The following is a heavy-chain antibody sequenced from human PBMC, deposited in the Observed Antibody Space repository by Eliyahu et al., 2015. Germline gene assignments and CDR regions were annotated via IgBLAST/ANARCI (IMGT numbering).Heavy chain of an antibody. J-gene: IGHJ5*02. Sequence: QLQLQESGPGLVKPSETLSLTCTVSGXXIRSRSYYWDWIRQPPGKGLEWIGNVYFTGTTYYNPSLKSRVTIFVDTSKNQFSLRLSSVTAADTAVYYCARASYAIDTWFDPWGQGTLVTVSS. D-gene: IGHD2-2*01. CDR1: GXXIRSRSYY. CDR3: ARASYAIDTWFDP. CDR2: VYFTGTT. V-gene: IGHV4-39*01.